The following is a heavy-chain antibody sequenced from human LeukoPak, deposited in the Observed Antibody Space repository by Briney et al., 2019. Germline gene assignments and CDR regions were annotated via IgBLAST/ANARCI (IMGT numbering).Heavy chain of an antibody. J-gene: IGHJ4*02. V-gene: IGHV3-49*04. CDR1: GFTFSSYA. Sequence: GGSLRLSCAASGFTFSSYAMSWVRQAPGKGLEWVGFIRSKAYGGTTEYAASVKGRFTISRDDSKSIAYLQMNSLKTEDTAVYYCTRGGPYDILACPFDYWGQGTLVTVSS. D-gene: IGHD3-9*01. CDR2: IRSKAYGGTT. CDR3: TRGGPYDILACPFDY.